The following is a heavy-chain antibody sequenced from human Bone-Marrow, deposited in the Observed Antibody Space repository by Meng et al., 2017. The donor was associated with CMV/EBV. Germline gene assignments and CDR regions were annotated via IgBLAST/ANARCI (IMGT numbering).Heavy chain of an antibody. Sequence: ASVKVSCKVSGYTLTELSMHWVRQAPGKGLEWMGGFDPEDGETIYAQKFQGRVTMTEDTSTDTAYMELSSLRSEDTAVYYCATVKRGTRWFDPWGQGTLVTVPQ. J-gene: IGHJ5*02. CDR2: FDPEDGET. V-gene: IGHV1-24*01. D-gene: IGHD1-1*01. CDR1: GYTLTELS. CDR3: ATVKRGTRWFDP.